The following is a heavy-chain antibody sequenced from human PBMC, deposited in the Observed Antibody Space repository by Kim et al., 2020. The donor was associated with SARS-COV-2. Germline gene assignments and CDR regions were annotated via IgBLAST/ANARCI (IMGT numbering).Heavy chain of an antibody. CDR2: IYDNGDI. V-gene: IGHV4-61*01. Sequence: SETLSLTCNVAGASVSRNTFYWGWIRQPPGKALEWIGCIYDNGDINYNPSLKSRVTLSVDTSKNQFSLRLSSVTAADTALYYCVSADITVTVKTYYYLDVWGKGTTVTVSS. D-gene: IGHD4-17*01. CDR3: VSADITVTVKTYYYLDV. CDR1: GASVSRNTFY. J-gene: IGHJ6*03.